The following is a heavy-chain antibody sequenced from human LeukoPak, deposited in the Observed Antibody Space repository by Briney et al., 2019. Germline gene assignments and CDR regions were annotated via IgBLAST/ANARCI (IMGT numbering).Heavy chain of an antibody. D-gene: IGHD2-15*01. CDR3: ARDKQLGYCSGGSCYYDAFDI. J-gene: IGHJ3*02. CDR2: ISYDGSNK. Sequence: GRNLRLSCAASGFTFSSYAMHWVRQAPGKGLEGVAVISYDGSNKYYADSVKGRFTISRDNSKNTLYLQMNSLRAEDTAVYYCARDKQLGYCSGGSCYYDAFDIWGQGTMVTVSS. V-gene: IGHV3-30*04. CDR1: GFTFSSYA.